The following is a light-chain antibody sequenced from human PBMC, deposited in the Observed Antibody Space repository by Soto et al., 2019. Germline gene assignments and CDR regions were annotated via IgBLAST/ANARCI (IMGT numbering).Light chain of an antibody. V-gene: IGKV1-39*01. CDR1: QGIRND. Sequence: DIQVTQSPSSLSASVGGRGTITCLAIQGIRNDLGWYQQKAGKAPKRLIYPASTLQSGVPSRFSGSGSGTDFTLTISSLPPEDFETYCCQQSYNNPRTFGQGTKVDIK. J-gene: IGKJ1*01. CDR3: QQSYNNPRT. CDR2: PAS.